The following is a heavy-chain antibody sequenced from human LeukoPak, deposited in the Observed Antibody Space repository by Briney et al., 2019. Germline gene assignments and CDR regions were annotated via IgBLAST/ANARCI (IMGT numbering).Heavy chain of an antibody. CDR1: GFTFSSYG. Sequence: SGGSLRLPCAASGFTFSSYGMHWVRQAPGKGLEWVAFIRYDGSNKYYADSVKGRFTISRDNSKNTLYLQMNSLRAEDTAVYYCAKGAYDILTEDVWGKGTTVTVSS. CDR3: AKGAYDILTEDV. J-gene: IGHJ6*04. D-gene: IGHD3-9*01. V-gene: IGHV3-30*02. CDR2: IRYDGSNK.